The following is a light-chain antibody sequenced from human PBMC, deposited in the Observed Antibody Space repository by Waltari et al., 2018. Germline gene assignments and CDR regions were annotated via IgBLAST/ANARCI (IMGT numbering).Light chain of an antibody. CDR3: QQYDNWPMWT. Sequence: EIGMTQSPATLSVSPAERATLACRASQSVSSNLAWYQLRPGQAPRFLIYGASTRVTGIPARFSGSGSGTEFTLTISSMQSEDFAVYYCQQYDNWPMWTFGQGTKVDI. V-gene: IGKV3-15*01. CDR2: GAS. CDR1: QSVSSN. J-gene: IGKJ1*01.